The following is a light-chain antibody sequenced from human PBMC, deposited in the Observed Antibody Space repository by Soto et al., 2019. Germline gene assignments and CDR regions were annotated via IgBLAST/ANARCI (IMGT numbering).Light chain of an antibody. Sequence: IVCRQSPASLSVSPGERSALSCRASQSVSNNLAWYQQKPGQPPRLLIFGASTRATGIPARFSGSGSEAEFALSISTLQSEDFAVYYCQQYSVWPLTFGGGTKVDIK. CDR1: QSVSNN. CDR2: GAS. V-gene: IGKV3D-15*01. CDR3: QQYSVWPLT. J-gene: IGKJ4*01.